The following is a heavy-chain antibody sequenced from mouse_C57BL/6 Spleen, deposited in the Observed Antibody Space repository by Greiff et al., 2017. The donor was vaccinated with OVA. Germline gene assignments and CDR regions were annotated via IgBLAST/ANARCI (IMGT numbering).Heavy chain of an antibody. CDR3: TRDYYYGSSYWYFDY. CDR1: GYTFTDYE. D-gene: IGHD1-1*01. J-gene: IGHJ2*01. CDR2: IDPETGGT. V-gene: IGHV1-15*01. Sequence: QVQLQQSGAELVRPGASVTLSCKASGYTFTDYEMHWVKQTPVHGLEWIGAIDPETGGTAYNQKFKGKAILTADKSSSTAYMELRSLTSEDSAVYYCTRDYYYGSSYWYFDYWGQGTTLTVSS.